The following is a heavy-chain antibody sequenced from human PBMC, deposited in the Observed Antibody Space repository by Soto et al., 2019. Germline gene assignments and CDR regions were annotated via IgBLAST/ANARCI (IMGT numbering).Heavy chain of an antibody. CDR1: GGYFSGYY. CDR2: INHSGST. V-gene: IGHV4-34*01. Sequence: PSETLSLTCAVYGGYFSGYYWSWIRQPPGKGLEWIGEINHSGSTNYNPSLKSRVTISVDTSKNQFSLKLSSVTAADTAVYYCARGGLLRYFDWLSWGQGTTVTVSS. CDR3: ARGGLLRYFDWLS. D-gene: IGHD3-9*01. J-gene: IGHJ6*02.